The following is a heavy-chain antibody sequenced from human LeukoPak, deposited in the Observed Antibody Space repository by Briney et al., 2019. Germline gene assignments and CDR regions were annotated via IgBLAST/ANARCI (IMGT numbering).Heavy chain of an antibody. J-gene: IGHJ4*02. CDR1: GGSFSGYY. CDR3: ARGSFGPRLLT. D-gene: IGHD4/OR15-4a*01. CDR2: ISHSGST. V-gene: IGHV4-34*01. Sequence: SETLSLTCAVYGGSFSGYYWSWICRPPGKGLEWIGEISHSGSTSDNPSLKSRVTISVDTSKNQFSLKLTSVTAADTAVYYCARGSFGPRLLTWGQGTLVTVSS.